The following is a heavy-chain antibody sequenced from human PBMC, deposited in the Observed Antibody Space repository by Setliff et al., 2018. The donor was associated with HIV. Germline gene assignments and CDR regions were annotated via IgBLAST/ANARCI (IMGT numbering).Heavy chain of an antibody. Sequence: ASVKVSCKASGYTFTSYYIHWVRQAPGQGLEWMGEINPSGGSTSYSEQFRGRATMTRDTSRSTVYMELSSLRFDDTAVYYCARVPILRYASPVDMWGQGTLVTVSS. CDR1: GYTFTSYY. V-gene: IGHV1-46*01. CDR3: ARVPILRYASPVDM. D-gene: IGHD3-9*01. J-gene: IGHJ4*02. CDR2: INPSGGST.